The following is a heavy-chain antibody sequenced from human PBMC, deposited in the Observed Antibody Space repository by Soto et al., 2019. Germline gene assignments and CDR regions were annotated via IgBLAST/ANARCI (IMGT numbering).Heavy chain of an antibody. Sequence: EVQLVESGGGLVQPGGSLRLSCAASGFTFSSCWMHWVRQAPGKGLVWVSRINSDGSTTSYTDSVKGRFTISRDNAKNTLYLQMNSLRAEDTAVYYCARVGYGSGSYHFDYWRQGTLVTVSS. CDR2: INSDGSTT. CDR3: ARVGYGSGSYHFDY. V-gene: IGHV3-74*01. J-gene: IGHJ4*02. D-gene: IGHD3-10*01. CDR1: GFTFSSCW.